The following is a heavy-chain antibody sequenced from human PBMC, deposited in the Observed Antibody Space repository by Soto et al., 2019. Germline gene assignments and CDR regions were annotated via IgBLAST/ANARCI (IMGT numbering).Heavy chain of an antibody. CDR3: AGGGPQYSYYYMDI. V-gene: IGHV5-51*01. J-gene: IGHJ6*03. CDR1: GYTFVTYW. CDR2: IYPADSDT. Sequence: PGESLKISCTVYGYTFVTYWVAWVRQMPGKGLECMGTIYPADSDTRYSPSFQGQVTISADKSINTAYLQWSSLKASDTATYYCAGGGPQYSYYYMDIWGQGTTVTVSS.